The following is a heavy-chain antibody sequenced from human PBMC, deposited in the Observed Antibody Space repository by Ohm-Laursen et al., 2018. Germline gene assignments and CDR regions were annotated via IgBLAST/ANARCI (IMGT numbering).Heavy chain of an antibody. V-gene: IGHV3-9*01. CDR2: ISWNSGSI. J-gene: IGHJ6*02. CDR3: AKGSQLRLGELSFSLGMDV. CDR1: GFTFDDYA. D-gene: IGHD3-16*02. Sequence: SLRLSCAASGFTFDDYAMHWVRQAPGKGLEWVLGISWNSGSIGYADSVKGRFTISRDNAKNSLYLQMNSLRAEDTALYYCAKGSQLRLGELSFSLGMDVWGQGTTVTVSS.